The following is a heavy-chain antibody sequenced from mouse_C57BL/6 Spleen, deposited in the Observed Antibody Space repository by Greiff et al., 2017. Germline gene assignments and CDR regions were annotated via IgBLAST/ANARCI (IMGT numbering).Heavy chain of an antibody. J-gene: IGHJ3*01. V-gene: IGHV6-6*01. CDR1: GFTFSDAW. CDR3: TRGYGSSYGAY. D-gene: IGHD1-1*01. CDR2: IRNKANNNAT. Sequence: EVKLMESGGGLVQPGGSMKLSCAASGFTFSDAWMDWVRQSPEKGLEWVAEIRNKANNNATYYAESVKGRFTISRDDSKSSFYLQMNSLRAEDTGIYYCTRGYGSSYGAYWGQGTLVTVSA.